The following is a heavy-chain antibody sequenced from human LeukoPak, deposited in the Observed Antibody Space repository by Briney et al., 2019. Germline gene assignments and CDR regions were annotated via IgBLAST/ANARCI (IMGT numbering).Heavy chain of an antibody. CDR2: IWYDGSNE. J-gene: IGHJ4*02. Sequence: GGSLRLSCAASGFTFSSYGMHWVRQAPGKGLEWVAVIWYDGSNEYYADSVKGRFTISRDNAKNSLYLNMNSLRAEDTALYYCAKDTTATGTGNFDYWGQGTLVTVSS. CDR3: AKDTTATGTGNFDY. D-gene: IGHD6-13*01. CDR1: GFTFSSYG. V-gene: IGHV3-33*03.